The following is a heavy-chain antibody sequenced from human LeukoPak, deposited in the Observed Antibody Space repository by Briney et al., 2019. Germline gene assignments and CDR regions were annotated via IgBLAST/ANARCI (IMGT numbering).Heavy chain of an antibody. D-gene: IGHD4-17*01. CDR3: AKVGRNYGDYNGWFDP. Sequence: PGGSLRLPCAASGFILTDYGMHWVRQAPGKGLDWVAFMSYDGGNKYYADSVKGRFTISRDNSKNTLYLQMNTLRTEDTAVYYCAKVGRNYGDYNGWFDPWGQGTLVTVSS. J-gene: IGHJ5*02. CDR2: MSYDGGNK. CDR1: GFILTDYG. V-gene: IGHV3-30*18.